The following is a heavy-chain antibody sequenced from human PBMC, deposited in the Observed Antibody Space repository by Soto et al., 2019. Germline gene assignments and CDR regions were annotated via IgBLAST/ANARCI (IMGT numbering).Heavy chain of an antibody. Sequence: SETLSLTCTVSGGSISGYYWSWVRQPAGKGLEWIGRIYINGNTNYNPSLKSRLSMSIDTSRNQFSLKLNSMTAADKAVYFCAREDSGANSDCGQGTLVTVA. D-gene: IGHD1-26*01. CDR3: AREDSGANSD. CDR2: IYINGNT. J-gene: IGHJ4*02. V-gene: IGHV4-4*07. CDR1: GGSISGYY.